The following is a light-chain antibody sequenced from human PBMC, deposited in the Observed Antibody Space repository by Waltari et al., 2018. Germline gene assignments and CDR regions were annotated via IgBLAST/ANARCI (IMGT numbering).Light chain of an antibody. J-gene: IGKJ5*01. CDR2: TAS. Sequence: DIQLTQSPSSLSASVGDRVTITCRSSQGISSYLAWYQQKPGKAPKLLIHTASTLQGGVPSRFSGSGSGTDFTLTISSLQPEDFATYYCQQRHSYPITFGQGTRLEIK. V-gene: IGKV1-9*01. CDR3: QQRHSYPIT. CDR1: QGISSY.